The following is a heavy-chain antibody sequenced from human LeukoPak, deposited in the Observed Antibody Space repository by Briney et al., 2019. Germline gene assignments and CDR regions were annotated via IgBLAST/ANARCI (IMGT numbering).Heavy chain of an antibody. D-gene: IGHD6-19*01. CDR1: GGSISSGDYY. CDR3: ARDTAVAEGAFDI. Sequence: PSETLSLTCTVPGGSISSGDYYWSWIRQPPGKGLEWIGYIYYSGSTYYNPSLKSRVTISVDTSKNQFSLKLSSVTAADTAVYYCARDTAVAEGAFDIWGQGTMVTVSS. J-gene: IGHJ3*02. CDR2: IYYSGST. V-gene: IGHV4-30-4*08.